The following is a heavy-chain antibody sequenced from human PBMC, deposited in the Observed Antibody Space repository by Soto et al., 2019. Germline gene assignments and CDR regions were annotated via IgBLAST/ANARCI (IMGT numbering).Heavy chain of an antibody. CDR3: VRGGGTLDY. CDR2: INTRDGTT. Sequence: QAQMVQSGAEVKKSGASVKLSCKASGYTFISYSVYWVRQAPGQGLEYMGIINTRDGTTIYAQKFQGRATMTRDTSTSTVYMELSSLRSEDTALYYCVRGGGTLDYWGQGTLVTVSS. J-gene: IGHJ4*02. V-gene: IGHV1-46*01. CDR1: GYTFISYS.